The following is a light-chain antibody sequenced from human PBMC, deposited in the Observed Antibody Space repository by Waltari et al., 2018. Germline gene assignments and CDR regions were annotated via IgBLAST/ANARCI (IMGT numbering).Light chain of an antibody. CDR1: QSVSSY. Sequence: EIVLKQSPSTLSLSPGERSTLSCRASQSVSSYLAWYQQKPGQAPRLLIYDASNRATGIPARFSGSGSGTDFTLTISSLEPEDFAVYYCQQRSNWPPFGQGTRLEIK. CDR3: QQRSNWPP. J-gene: IGKJ5*01. V-gene: IGKV3-11*01. CDR2: DAS.